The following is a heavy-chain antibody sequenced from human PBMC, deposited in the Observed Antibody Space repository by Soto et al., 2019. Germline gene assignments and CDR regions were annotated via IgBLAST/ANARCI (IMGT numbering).Heavy chain of an antibody. J-gene: IGHJ3*02. V-gene: IGHV4-4*07. CDR3: ARELSDVAAEGFSPGAFDI. D-gene: IGHD6-19*01. Sequence: SETLSLTCTVSGGSISGYYWSWIRQPAGKGLEWIGRIYTSGSTNYNPSLKSRVTMSVDTSKNQFSLKLSSVTAADTAVYYCARELSDVAAEGFSPGAFDIWGQGTMVTV. CDR1: GGSISGYY. CDR2: IYTSGST.